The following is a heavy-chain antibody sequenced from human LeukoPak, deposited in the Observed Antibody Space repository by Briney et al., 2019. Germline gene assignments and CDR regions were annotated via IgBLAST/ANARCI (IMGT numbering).Heavy chain of an antibody. D-gene: IGHD1-1*01. J-gene: IGHJ3*02. CDR1: GYTFTSYA. Sequence: ASVKVSCKASGYTFTSYAMNWVRQAPGQGLECMGWINTNTGNPTYAQGFTGRFVFSLDTSVSTAYLQISSLKAEDTAVYYCARDLAWTNDHDAFDIWGQGTMVTVSS. CDR2: INTNTGNP. CDR3: ARDLAWTNDHDAFDI. V-gene: IGHV7-4-1*02.